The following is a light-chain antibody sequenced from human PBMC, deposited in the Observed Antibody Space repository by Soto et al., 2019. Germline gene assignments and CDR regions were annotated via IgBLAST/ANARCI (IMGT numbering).Light chain of an antibody. CDR1: RSVINN. Sequence: EIVMTQSPATLSVSPGERATLSCRASRSVINNLAWYQQKPGQAPRLLISDASNRATGIPARFSGSGSGTDFTLTISSLEPEDFAVYYCHQRQYWPPITFGQGTRLEIK. V-gene: IGKV3-11*01. CDR2: DAS. J-gene: IGKJ5*01. CDR3: HQRQYWPPIT.